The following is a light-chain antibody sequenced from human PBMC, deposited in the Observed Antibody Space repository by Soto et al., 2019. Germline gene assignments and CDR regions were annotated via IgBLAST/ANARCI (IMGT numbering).Light chain of an antibody. Sequence: DIQMTQSPSTLSASVGDRVTITCRASQSISTWLAWYQQKPGKAPKLLIYDDSSLERGVPSRFSGGGSGTDFNLIISSLQPDDFVTYYCQQYSRYQSTVGHGTKLEIK. V-gene: IGKV1-5*01. CDR1: QSISTW. J-gene: IGKJ2*01. CDR2: DDS. CDR3: QQYSRYQST.